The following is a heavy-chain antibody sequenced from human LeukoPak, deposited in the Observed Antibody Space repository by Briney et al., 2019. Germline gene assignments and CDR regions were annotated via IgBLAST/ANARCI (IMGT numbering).Heavy chain of an antibody. J-gene: IGHJ4*02. CDR3: ARDRDYYDSSGYYYAGYYFDY. CDR2: ISYDGSNK. V-gene: IGHV3-30*01. D-gene: IGHD3-22*01. Sequence: GSLRLSCAASGFTFSSYAMHWVRQAPGKGIEWVAVISYDGSNKYYADSVKGRFTISRENSKNTLYLQMNSLRAEDTAVYYCARDRDYYDSSGYYYAGYYFDYWGQGTLVTVSS. CDR1: GFTFSSYA.